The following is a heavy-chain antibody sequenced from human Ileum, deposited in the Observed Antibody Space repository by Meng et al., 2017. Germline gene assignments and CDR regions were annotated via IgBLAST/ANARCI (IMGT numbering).Heavy chain of an antibody. J-gene: IGHJ4*02. V-gene: IGHV4-30-4*01. D-gene: IGHD3-10*01. CDR2: IYYSGST. Sequence: QVQLQVSGLGLVNSSQPLSLICFVSGGSMSSGDNYWSWIRQPPGKGLEWFGYIYYSGSTYYTPSLKSRVIMSVDTSANRFSLNLNSVTAADTAVYFCARGAYLGSGYYFDYWGQGALVTVSS. CDR3: ARGAYLGSGYYFDY. CDR1: GGSMSSGDNY.